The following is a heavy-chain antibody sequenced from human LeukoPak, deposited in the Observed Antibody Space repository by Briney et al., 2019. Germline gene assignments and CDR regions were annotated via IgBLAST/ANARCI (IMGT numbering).Heavy chain of an antibody. J-gene: IGHJ4*02. CDR3: ARFIAVAGNDY. Sequence: GGSLRLSCAASGFTFSSYSMNWVRQAPGKGLEWVSSISSSNSYIYYADSVKGRFTISRDNAKNSLYLQMNSLRAEDTAVYYCARFIAVAGNDYWGQGTLVTVSS. CDR1: GFTFSSYS. CDR2: ISSSNSYI. D-gene: IGHD6-19*01. V-gene: IGHV3-21*01.